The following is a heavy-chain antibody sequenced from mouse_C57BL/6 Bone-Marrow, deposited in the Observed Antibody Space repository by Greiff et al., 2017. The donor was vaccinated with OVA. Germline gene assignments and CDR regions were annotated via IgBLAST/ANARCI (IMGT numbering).Heavy chain of an antibody. CDR1: GFNIKDDY. Sequence: VQLQQSGAELVRPGASVKLSCTASGFNIKDDYMHWVKQRPEQGLEWIGWIDPENGDTEYASKFQGKATITADTSSNTAYLQLSSLTSEDTAVYYCLTGTSFAYWGQGTLVTVSA. J-gene: IGHJ3*01. D-gene: IGHD4-1*01. V-gene: IGHV14-4*01. CDR2: IDPENGDT. CDR3: LTGTSFAY.